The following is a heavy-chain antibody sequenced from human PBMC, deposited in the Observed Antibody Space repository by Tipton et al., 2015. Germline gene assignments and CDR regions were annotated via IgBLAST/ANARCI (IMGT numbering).Heavy chain of an antibody. CDR3: AKTAVAGRYHYYHAMDV. V-gene: IGHV3-48*01. Sequence: SLRLSCAGSGFTFRSYSMDWVRQAPGKGLEWISYISASGSIKYYADSVKGRFTISRDNSKSTVYLQMNSLRAEDTAVYYCAKTAVAGRYHYYHAMDVWGQGTTVTVSS. CDR2: ISASGSIK. D-gene: IGHD6-19*01. J-gene: IGHJ6*02. CDR1: GFTFRSYS.